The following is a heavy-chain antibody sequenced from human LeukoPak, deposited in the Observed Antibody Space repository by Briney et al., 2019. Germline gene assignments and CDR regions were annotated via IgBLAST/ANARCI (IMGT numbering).Heavy chain of an antibody. J-gene: IGHJ6*02. CDR1: GYTFTSYA. V-gene: IGHV1-3*01. CDR3: ARVRAAAEYYYYYYGMDV. Sequence: ASVKVSCKASGYTFTSYAMHWVRQAPGQRLEWMGWINAGNGNTKYSQKFQGRVTITRDTSASTAYMELSSLRSEDTAVYYCARVRAAAEYYYYYYGMDVWGQGTTVTVSS. CDR2: INAGNGNT. D-gene: IGHD6-13*01.